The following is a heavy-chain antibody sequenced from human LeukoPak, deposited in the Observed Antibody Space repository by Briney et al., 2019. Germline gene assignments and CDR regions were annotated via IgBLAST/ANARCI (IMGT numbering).Heavy chain of an antibody. Sequence: PSGTLSLTCAVSGGSISSSNWWSWVRPPPGKGVEWIGEIYHSGSTNYNPSLKSRVTISVDKSKNQFSLKLSSVTAADTAVYYCARRGVSSGWTLDYWGQGTLVTVSS. J-gene: IGHJ4*02. CDR1: GGSISSSNW. CDR3: ARRGVSSGWTLDY. CDR2: IYHSGST. D-gene: IGHD6-19*01. V-gene: IGHV4-4*02.